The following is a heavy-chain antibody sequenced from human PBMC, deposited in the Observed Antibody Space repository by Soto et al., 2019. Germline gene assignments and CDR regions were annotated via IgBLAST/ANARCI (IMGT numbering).Heavy chain of an antibody. V-gene: IGHV3-48*02. D-gene: IGHD6-6*01. CDR1: GFTFSSYS. Sequence: GGSLRLSCAASGFTFSSYSMNWVRQAPGKGLEWVSYISSSSSTIYYADSVKGRFTISRDNAKNSLYLQMNSLRDEDTAVYYCARGHYSSSSFYYYGMDVWGQGTTVTVSS. CDR3: ARGHYSSSSFYYYGMDV. J-gene: IGHJ6*02. CDR2: ISSSSSTI.